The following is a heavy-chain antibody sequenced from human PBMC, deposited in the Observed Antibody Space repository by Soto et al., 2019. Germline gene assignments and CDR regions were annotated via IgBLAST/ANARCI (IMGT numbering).Heavy chain of an antibody. J-gene: IGHJ4*02. CDR1: GFVFSDYG. D-gene: IGHD2-2*01. CDR3: AKRTSGREFDF. V-gene: IGHV3-23*01. CDR2: ISTTGAST. Sequence: EVQLLESGGGLVQPGGSLRLSCAASGFVFSDYGMSWVRQAPGTGPEWVSAISTTGASTLYAASVQGRFTITRDNSRNRLYLQVSSLRVEDTAVYYCAKRTSGREFDFWGQGTLVTVSS.